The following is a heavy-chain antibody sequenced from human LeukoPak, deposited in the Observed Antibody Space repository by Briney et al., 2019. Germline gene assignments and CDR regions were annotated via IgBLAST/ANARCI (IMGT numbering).Heavy chain of an antibody. V-gene: IGHV3-30*18. J-gene: IGHJ3*02. Sequence: GGSLRLSCAASGFTFSSYGMHWVRQAPGKGLEWVAVISYDGSNKYYADSVKGRFTISKDNSKNTLYLQMNSLRAEDTAVYYCAKDGWEETGYPSAFDIWGQGTMVTVSS. CDR3: AKDGWEETGYPSAFDI. D-gene: IGHD6-25*01. CDR2: ISYDGSNK. CDR1: GFTFSSYG.